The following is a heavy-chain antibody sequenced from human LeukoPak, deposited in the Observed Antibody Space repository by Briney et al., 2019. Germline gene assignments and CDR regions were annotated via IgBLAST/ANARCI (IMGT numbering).Heavy chain of an antibody. V-gene: IGHV3-23*01. CDR1: GFTLSSYA. CDR2: ISASGGST. CDR3: AKVMKGSERLTMVRGVIIKTAGLYYMDV. D-gene: IGHD3-10*01. J-gene: IGHJ6*03. Sequence: TGGSLRLSCAASGFTLSSYAMSWVRQAPGKGLEWVSSISASGGSTNYADSLKGRFTISRDNSKNTVYLQMNSLRAEDTAVYYCAKVMKGSERLTMVRGVIIKTAGLYYMDVWGKGTTVTVSS.